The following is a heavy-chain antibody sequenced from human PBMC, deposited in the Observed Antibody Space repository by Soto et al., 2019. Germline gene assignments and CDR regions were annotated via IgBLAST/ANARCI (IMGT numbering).Heavy chain of an antibody. CDR2: ISGSGGNA. CDR3: AKDGASGSYPPYYYYGMDV. D-gene: IGHD1-26*01. Sequence: GGSLRLSCAASGFTFSSYAMSWVRQAPGKGLEWVSTISGSGGNAYYADSVKGRLTISRDNSKNTLRLQMNSLRADDTAVYYCAKDGASGSYPPYYYYGMDVWGQGTTVTVSS. V-gene: IGHV3-23*01. CDR1: GFTFSSYA. J-gene: IGHJ6*02.